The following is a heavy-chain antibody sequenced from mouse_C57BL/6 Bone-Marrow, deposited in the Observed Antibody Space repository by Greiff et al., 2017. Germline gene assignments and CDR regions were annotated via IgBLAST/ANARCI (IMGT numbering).Heavy chain of an antibody. V-gene: IGHV1-74*01. Sequence: VQLQQPGAELVKPGASVKVSCKASGYTFTSYWMHWVKQRPGQGLEWIGRIHPSDSDTNYNQKFQGKATLTVDKSSSTAYMQISSLTSEDSAVYYWAMGVDHYWYFDVWGTGTTVTVSS. CDR3: AMGVDHYWYFDV. CDR2: IHPSDSDT. D-gene: IGHD1-3*01. CDR1: GYTFTSYW. J-gene: IGHJ1*03.